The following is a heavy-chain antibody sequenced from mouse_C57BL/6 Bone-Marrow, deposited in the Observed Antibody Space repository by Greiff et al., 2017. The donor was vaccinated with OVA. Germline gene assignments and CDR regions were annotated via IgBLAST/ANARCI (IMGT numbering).Heavy chain of an antibody. CDR1: GFSLTSYG. CDR3: AKQDYDEGAWFAY. Sequence: VKLQESGPGLVAPSQSLSITCTVSGFSLTSYGVDWVRQPPGKGLEWLGVIWGGGSTNYNSALMSRLSISKDNSKSQAFFIMNSLQTVGTAMYNRAKQDYDEGAWFAYWGQGTLVTVSA. J-gene: IGHJ3*01. CDR2: IWGGGST. D-gene: IGHD2-4*01. V-gene: IGHV2-9*01.